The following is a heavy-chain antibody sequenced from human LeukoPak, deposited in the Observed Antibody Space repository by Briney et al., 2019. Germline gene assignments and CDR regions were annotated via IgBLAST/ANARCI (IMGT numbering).Heavy chain of an antibody. Sequence: GASVKVSCKASGYTFTGYYMHWVRQAPGQGLELMGWINPNSGGTNYAQKFQGRVTMTRDTSISTAYMELSRLRSDDTAVYYCARGVDRDGYNSWFDPWGQGTLVTVSS. V-gene: IGHV1-2*02. CDR3: ARGVDRDGYNSWFDP. CDR1: GYTFTGYY. D-gene: IGHD5-24*01. CDR2: INPNSGGT. J-gene: IGHJ5*02.